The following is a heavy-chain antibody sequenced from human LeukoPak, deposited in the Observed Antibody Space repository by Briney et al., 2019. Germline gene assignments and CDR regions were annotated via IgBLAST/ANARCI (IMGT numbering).Heavy chain of an antibody. CDR3: ARSSSGWYRGDAFDI. V-gene: IGHV3-21*01. J-gene: IGHJ3*02. CDR2: ISSSSNYI. CDR1: GFTFSSYS. D-gene: IGHD6-19*01. Sequence: PGGSLRLSCAASGFTFSSYSMNWVRQAPGKGLEWVSSISSSSNYIKYADSVKGRFTISRDNAKNSLYLQMNSLRAEDTAVYYCARSSSGWYRGDAFDIWGQGTMVTVSS.